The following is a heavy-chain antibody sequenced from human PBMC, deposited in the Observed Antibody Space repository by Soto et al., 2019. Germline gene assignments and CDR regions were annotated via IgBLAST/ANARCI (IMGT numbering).Heavy chain of an antibody. V-gene: IGHV4-39*01. J-gene: IGHJ4*02. Sequence: QLQLQESGPGLVKPSETLSLICTVSGDSISRGRYHWGWIRQPPGKGLEFIATIHYTADTHFNPSPRSGVTMFVDTSKSQFSLRLRSVTAADTAVYYCARADGIGVVTPFMDYWGQGTLVTVSS. CDR3: ARADGIGVVTPFMDY. D-gene: IGHD3-3*01. CDR2: IHYTADT. CDR1: GDSISRGRYH.